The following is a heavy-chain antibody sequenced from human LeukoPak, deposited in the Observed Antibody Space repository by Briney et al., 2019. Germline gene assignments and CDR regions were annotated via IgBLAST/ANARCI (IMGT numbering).Heavy chain of an antibody. CDR1: GFTFSSYW. J-gene: IGHJ5*02. D-gene: IGHD2-2*01. V-gene: IGHV3-74*01. CDR3: ARDRYCSSTSCYGHFDL. Sequence: PGGSLRLSCAASGFTFSSYWMHWVRQAPGKGLVWVSRINTDGSSTSYADSVKGRFTISRDNAKNTLYLQMNSLRAEDTAVYYCARDRYCSSTSCYGHFDLWGQGTLVTVSS. CDR2: INTDGSST.